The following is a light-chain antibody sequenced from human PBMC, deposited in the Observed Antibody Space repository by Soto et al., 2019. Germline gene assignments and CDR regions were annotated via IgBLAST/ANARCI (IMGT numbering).Light chain of an antibody. J-gene: IGKJ1*01. CDR3: QQYGWT. CDR1: QDISNY. Sequence: DIQMTQSPSSLSASVGDRVTITCQASQDISNYLNWYQQKPGKAPKLLIYDASNLETGVPSRFSGSRAATDFTFTISSLQPEDIATYYCQQYGWTFGQGTKVEIK. CDR2: DAS. V-gene: IGKV1-33*01.